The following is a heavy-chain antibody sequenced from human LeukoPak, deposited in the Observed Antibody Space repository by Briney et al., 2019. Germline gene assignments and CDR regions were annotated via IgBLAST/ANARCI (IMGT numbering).Heavy chain of an antibody. D-gene: IGHD3-10*01. V-gene: IGHV3-7*03. CDR2: MKEDGSEK. CDR1: GFTVSSYG. J-gene: IGHJ4*02. Sequence: HPGGSLRLSCAASGFTVSSYGMHWVRQAPGKGLEWGANMKEDGSEKYCVDCVKGRFTISRDNAKNSLYLHMNGLRVEDTAVYYCARGPNYGSRSDYFDYWGQGTLVTVSS. CDR3: ARGPNYGSRSDYFDY.